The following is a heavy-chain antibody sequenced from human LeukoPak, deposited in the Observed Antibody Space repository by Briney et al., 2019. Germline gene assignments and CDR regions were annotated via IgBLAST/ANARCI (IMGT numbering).Heavy chain of an antibody. CDR2: ISAYNVNT. CDR3: ARRTAIRITGTQYYYYYMDV. V-gene: IGHV1-18*01. J-gene: IGHJ6*03. Sequence: ASVKVSCKASGYTFTSYGISWVRQAPGQGLEWMGWISAYNVNTNYAQKLQGRVTMTTDTSTSTAYMELRSLRSDDTAVYYCARRTAIRITGTQYYYYYMDVWGKGTTVTVSS. CDR1: GYTFTSYG. D-gene: IGHD1-20*01.